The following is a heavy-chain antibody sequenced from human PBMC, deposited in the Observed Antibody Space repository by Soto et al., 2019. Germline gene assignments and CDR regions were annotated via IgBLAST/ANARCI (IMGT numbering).Heavy chain of an antibody. Sequence: ASVKVSCKASGGTFTNYAFSWVRQAPGQGLEWTGGIIPIFGTPDYAQKFQGRVTITADESTRTASMELSSLRSDDTAVYYCAKDIAAAGRRYYYYGMDVWGQGTTVTVSS. D-gene: IGHD6-13*01. CDR1: GGTFTNYA. CDR2: IIPIFGTP. J-gene: IGHJ6*02. V-gene: IGHV1-69*13. CDR3: AKDIAAAGRRYYYYGMDV.